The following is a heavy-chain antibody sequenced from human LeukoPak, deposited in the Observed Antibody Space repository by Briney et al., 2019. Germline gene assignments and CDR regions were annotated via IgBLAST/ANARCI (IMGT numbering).Heavy chain of an antibody. CDR1: GFTFSSYS. J-gene: IGHJ5*02. CDR2: ISSSSSYI. V-gene: IGHV3-21*01. Sequence: GGSLRLSCAASGFTFSSYSMNWVRQAPGKGLEWVSSISSSSSYIYYADSVKGRFTTSRDNAKDSLYLQMNSLRAEDTAVYYCARDGGYYDILTGYYSMVNNWFDPWGQGTLVTVSS. D-gene: IGHD3-9*01. CDR3: ARDGGYYDILTGYYSMVNNWFDP.